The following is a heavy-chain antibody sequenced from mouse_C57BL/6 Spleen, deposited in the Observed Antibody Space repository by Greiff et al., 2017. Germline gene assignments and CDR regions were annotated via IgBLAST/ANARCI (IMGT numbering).Heavy chain of an antibody. CDR2: IIYDGSST. Sequence: EVKVVESEGGLVQPGSSMKLSCTASGFTFSDYYMAWVRQVPEKGLEWVATIIYDGSSTYYLDSLMSRFIISRDNAKNILYLQRSSLKSEDTATYYCARDDGYYKGFAYWGQGTLVTVSA. CDR3: ARDDGYYKGFAY. J-gene: IGHJ3*01. V-gene: IGHV5-16*01. CDR1: GFTFSDYY. D-gene: IGHD2-3*01.